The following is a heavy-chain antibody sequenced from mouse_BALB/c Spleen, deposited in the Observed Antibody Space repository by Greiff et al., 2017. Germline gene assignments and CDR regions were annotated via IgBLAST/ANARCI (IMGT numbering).Heavy chain of an antibody. CDR3: ARPQGYYFDY. V-gene: IGHV5-12-1*01. CDR1: GFAFSSYD. Sequence: DVQLVESGGGLVKPGGSLKLSCAASGFAFSSYDMSWVRQTPEKRLEWVAYISSGGGSTYYPDTVKGRFTISRDNAKNTLYLQMSSLKSEDTAMYYCARPQGYYFDYWGQGTTLTVSS. D-gene: IGHD6-1*01. CDR2: ISSGGGST. J-gene: IGHJ2*01.